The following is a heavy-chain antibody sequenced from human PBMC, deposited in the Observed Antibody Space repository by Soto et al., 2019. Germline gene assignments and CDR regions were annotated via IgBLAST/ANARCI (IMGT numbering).Heavy chain of an antibody. D-gene: IGHD6-13*01. CDR1: NGSISNFY. V-gene: IGHV4-4*07. Sequence: QVQLQESGPGLVKPSETLSLTCTVSNGSISNFYWNWIRQSAGKGLEWMGRIHGSGSATYNPSLRSRVTMSVDTSKIQFALKVNSVTGADTAVYYCARSSHKESWFDPWGPGTLVTVSS. CDR3: ARSSHKESWFDP. CDR2: IHGSGSA. J-gene: IGHJ5*02.